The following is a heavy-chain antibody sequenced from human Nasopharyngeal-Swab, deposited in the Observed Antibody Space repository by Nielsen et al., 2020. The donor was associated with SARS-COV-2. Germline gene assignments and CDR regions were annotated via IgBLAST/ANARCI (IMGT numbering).Heavy chain of an antibody. CDR1: GFTFSSYG. D-gene: IGHD3-3*01. CDR2: IGYDGSNK. V-gene: IGHV3-33*01. J-gene: IGHJ4*02. Sequence: GESLKISCASSGFTFSSYGMHWVRQAPGKGLEWVALIGYDGSNKYYANSVKGRFTISRDNAKNSLYLQMNSLRDEDTAVYYCARERARFLEWLLYGTFDYWGQGTLVTVSS. CDR3: ARERARFLEWLLYGTFDY.